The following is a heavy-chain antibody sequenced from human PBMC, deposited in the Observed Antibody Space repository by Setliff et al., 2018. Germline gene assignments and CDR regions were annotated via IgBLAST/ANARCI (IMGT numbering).Heavy chain of an antibody. CDR1: RGTFSSYG. D-gene: IGHD3-22*01. Sequence: GASVKVSCKASRGTFSSYGITWVRQAPGQGLEWMGGIIPIFGTTDYAQKFQGRLTIITDESTNTAFMQLSSLRSDDTAVYYCVREGVDSRSSTDYRYYMDVWGKGTTVTVSS. CDR2: IIPIFGTT. J-gene: IGHJ6*03. CDR3: VREGVDSRSSTDYRYYMDV. V-gene: IGHV1-69*05.